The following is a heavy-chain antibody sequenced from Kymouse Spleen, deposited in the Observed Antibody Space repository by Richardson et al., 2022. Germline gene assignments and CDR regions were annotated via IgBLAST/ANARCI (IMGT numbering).Heavy chain of an antibody. V-gene: IGHV3-33*01. D-gene: IGHD1-7*01. CDR1: GFTFSSYG. CDR3: ARDRYNWNYEGVDY. CDR2: IWYDGSNK. Sequence: QVQLVESGGGVVQPGRSLRLSCAASGFTFSSYGMHWVRQAPGKGLEWVAVIWYDGSNKYYADSVKGRFTISRDNSKNTLYLQMNSLRAEDTAVYYCARDRYNWNYEGVDYWGQGTLVTVSS. J-gene: IGHJ4*02.